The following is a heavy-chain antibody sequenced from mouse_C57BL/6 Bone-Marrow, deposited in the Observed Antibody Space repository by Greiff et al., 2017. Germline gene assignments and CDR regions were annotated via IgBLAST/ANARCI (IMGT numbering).Heavy chain of an antibody. D-gene: IGHD2-4*01. CDR2: ISGGGGNT. J-gene: IGHJ3*01. Sequence: VQLKESGGGLVKPGGSLKLSCAASGFTFSSYTMSWVRQTPEKRLEWVATISGGGGNTYYPDSVKGRFPISRDNAKNTLYLQVSSLRSEDTALYYCAILYYDYSWFAYWGQGTLVTVSA. CDR1: GFTFSSYT. CDR3: AILYYDYSWFAY. V-gene: IGHV5-9*01.